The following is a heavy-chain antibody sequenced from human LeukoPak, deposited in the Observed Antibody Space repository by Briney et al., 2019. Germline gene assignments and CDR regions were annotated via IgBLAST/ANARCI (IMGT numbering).Heavy chain of an antibody. CDR3: AKGGWYYFDY. D-gene: IGHD6-19*01. CDR1: GFTFSSYS. CDR2: IRGSGGST. J-gene: IGHJ4*02. V-gene: IGHV3-23*01. Sequence: GGSLRLSCAASGFTFSSYSMNWVRQAPGKGLEWVSAIRGSGGSTYYADSVKGRFTISRDNSKNTLYLQMNSLRAEDTAVYYCAKGGWYYFDYWGQGTLVTVSS.